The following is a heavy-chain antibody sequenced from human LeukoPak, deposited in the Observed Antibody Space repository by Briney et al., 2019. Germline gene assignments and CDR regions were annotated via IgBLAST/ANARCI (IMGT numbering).Heavy chain of an antibody. Sequence: PSETLSLTCSVSGASISSYYWSWIRQPPGKGLEFIAYSYYSGSAPYHPSLKSRVTISVDTSKNQFSLRLSSVPAADTAVYYCARGGRSVVYYFDFWGQGALITVTA. CDR3: ARGGRSVVYYFDF. D-gene: IGHD2-15*01. CDR1: GASISSYY. CDR2: SYYSGSA. V-gene: IGHV4-59*01. J-gene: IGHJ4*02.